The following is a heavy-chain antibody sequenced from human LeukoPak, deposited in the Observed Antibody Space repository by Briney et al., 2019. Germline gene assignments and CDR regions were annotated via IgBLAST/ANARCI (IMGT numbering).Heavy chain of an antibody. CDR3: ASTPRTAAYYYGMDV. CDR2: ISNNGGYT. D-gene: IGHD2-21*02. CDR1: GFTFSSSA. Sequence: GGSLRLSCAASGFTFSSSAMSWVRQAPGKGLEWVSAISNNGGYTYYADSVQGRFTISRDNSKSTLCLQMNSLRAEDTAVYYCASTPRTAAYYYGMDVWGQGTTVTVSS. V-gene: IGHV3-23*01. J-gene: IGHJ6*02.